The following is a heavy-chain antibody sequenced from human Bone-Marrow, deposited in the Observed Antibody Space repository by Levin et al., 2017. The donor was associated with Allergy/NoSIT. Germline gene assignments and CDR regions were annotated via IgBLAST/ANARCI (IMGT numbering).Heavy chain of an antibody. J-gene: IGHJ4*02. D-gene: IGHD6-13*01. CDR2: IYTSGST. CDR1: GGSISSYY. CDR3: MASSWTDLDY. V-gene: IGHV4-4*07. Sequence: GSLRLSCTVSGGSISSYYWSWIRQPAGKGLEWIGRIYTSGSTNYNPSLKSRVTMSVDTSKNQFSLKLSSVTAADTAVYYCMASSWTDLDYWGQGTLVTVSS.